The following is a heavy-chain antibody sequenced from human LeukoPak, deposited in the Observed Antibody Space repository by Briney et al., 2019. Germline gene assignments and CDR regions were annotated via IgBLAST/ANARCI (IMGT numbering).Heavy chain of an antibody. CDR1: GYTFSSYD. V-gene: IGHV1-8*01. D-gene: IGHD3-9*01. Sequence: ASVKVSCKASGYTFSSYDINWVRQATGQGLEWMGWMNPNSGNTGYAQKFQGRVTMTRKTSITTAYMELSRLRSDDTAVYYCARGRGDILTQSYFDYWGQGTLVTVSS. CDR2: MNPNSGNT. CDR3: ARGRGDILTQSYFDY. J-gene: IGHJ4*02.